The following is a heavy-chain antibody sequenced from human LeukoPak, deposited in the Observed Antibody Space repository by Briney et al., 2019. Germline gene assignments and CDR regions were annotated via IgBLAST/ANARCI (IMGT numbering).Heavy chain of an antibody. CDR2: ISISADMT. Sequence: GGSLRLSCEVSGFPFSSHAMSWVRQAPGRGLEWVSGISISADMTYYADCVQGRFIISRDNSKNTLYLQMDSLGVEDTAVYYCANEEVPNDYWGQGTLVTVSS. CDR1: GFPFSSHA. CDR3: ANEEVPNDY. J-gene: IGHJ4*02. V-gene: IGHV3-23*01. D-gene: IGHD4/OR15-4a*01.